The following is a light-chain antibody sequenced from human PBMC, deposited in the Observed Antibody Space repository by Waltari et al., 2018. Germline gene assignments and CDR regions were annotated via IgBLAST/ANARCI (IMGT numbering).Light chain of an antibody. CDR1: HIGARR. J-gene: IGLJ3*02. CDR3: QVWDSSRAQVL. CDR2: YDT. Sequence: SYVLTQPPSVSVAPVQPNRITCGVTHIGARRVHGCEQRPGQAPVVVRYYDTPRPSGLPERFSGSNSGDTATLTISRVEAGDEAEYYCQVWDSSRAQVLFGGGTRLTVL. V-gene: IGLV3-21*04.